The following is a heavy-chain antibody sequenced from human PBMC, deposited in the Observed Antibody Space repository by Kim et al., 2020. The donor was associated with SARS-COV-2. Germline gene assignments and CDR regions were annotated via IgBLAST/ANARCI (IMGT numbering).Heavy chain of an antibody. J-gene: IGHJ4*02. V-gene: IGHV3-23*01. CDR3: AKDDNYYGSGSPYYFDY. D-gene: IGHD3-10*01. Sequence: VKGRFTISRDNSKNTLYLQMNSLRAEDTAVYYCAKDDNYYGSGSPYYFDYLGQGTLVTVSS.